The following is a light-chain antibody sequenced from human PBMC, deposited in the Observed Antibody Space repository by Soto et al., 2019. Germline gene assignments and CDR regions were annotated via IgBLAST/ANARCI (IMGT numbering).Light chain of an antibody. Sequence: QSVLTQPPSVSGAPGQRVTITCTGSSSNIGAGYYVHWYQQHPATAPKLRVYGNTYRPSGVPDRYSASKSDTSASLALTGLKAEDESDYYCQCHDTSRSGVVFGGGTKLTVL. CDR1: SSNIGAGYY. CDR2: GNT. V-gene: IGLV1-40*01. CDR3: QCHDTSRSGVV. J-gene: IGLJ3*02.